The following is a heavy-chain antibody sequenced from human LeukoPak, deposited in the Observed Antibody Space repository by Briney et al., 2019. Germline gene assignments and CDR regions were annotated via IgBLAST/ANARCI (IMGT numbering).Heavy chain of an antibody. V-gene: IGHV3-7*01. D-gene: IGHD1-1*01. J-gene: IGHJ3*02. Sequence: PGGSLRLSCAASGFTFSNAWMSWVRQAPGKGLGWVANIKQDESEKYYVDSVKGRFTISRDNAKNSLYLQMNSLRVEDTAVYYCARSPPLWNGDAFDIWGQGTMVTVSS. CDR1: GFTFSNAW. CDR3: ARSPPLWNGDAFDI. CDR2: IKQDESEK.